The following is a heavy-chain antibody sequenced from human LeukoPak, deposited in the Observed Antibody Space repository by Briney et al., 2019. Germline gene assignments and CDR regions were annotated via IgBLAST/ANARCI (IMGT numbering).Heavy chain of an antibody. CDR2: IYHTGSA. CDR3: ARYCTRSTCIHRGFDY. CDR1: GYSFTSGHY. D-gene: IGHD2-8*01. V-gene: IGHV4-38-2*01. Sequence: SETLSLTCSVSGYSFTSGHYWGWIRQPPGKGLEWIANIYHTGSAHYNPSLKSRVTISVDTSKNQFSLKLSSVTASDTAVYYCARYCTRSTCIHRGFDYWGQGTLVTDSS. J-gene: IGHJ4*02.